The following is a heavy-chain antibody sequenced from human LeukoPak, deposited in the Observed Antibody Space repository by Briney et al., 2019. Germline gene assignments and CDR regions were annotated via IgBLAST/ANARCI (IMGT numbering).Heavy chain of an antibody. CDR3: AAKTSIAAAIDY. Sequence: GGSLRLSCAASGFTFSAYAMNWVRQAPGKGLEWVSAISGSGGSTYYADSVKGRFTISRDNSKNTLYLQMNSLRAEDTAVYYCAAKTSIAAAIDYWGQGTLVAVSS. J-gene: IGHJ4*02. CDR2: ISGSGGST. D-gene: IGHD6-13*01. CDR1: GFTFSAYA. V-gene: IGHV3-23*01.